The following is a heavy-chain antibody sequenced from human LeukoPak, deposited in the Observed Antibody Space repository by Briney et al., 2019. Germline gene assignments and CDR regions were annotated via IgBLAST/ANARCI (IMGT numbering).Heavy chain of an antibody. Sequence: GGSLRLSCAASGFTFSSYSMNWVRQAPGKGLEWVSVIYSGGSKYYADSVKGRFTISRDNSKNTLYLQMNSLRAEDTAVYYCARDDHFSWEGYWGQGTLVTVSS. D-gene: IGHD6-13*01. V-gene: IGHV3-66*01. CDR3: ARDDHFSWEGY. CDR2: IYSGGSK. CDR1: GFTFSSYS. J-gene: IGHJ4*02.